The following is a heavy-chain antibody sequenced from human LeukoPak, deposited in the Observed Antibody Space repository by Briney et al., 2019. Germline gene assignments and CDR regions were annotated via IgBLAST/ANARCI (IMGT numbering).Heavy chain of an antibody. CDR3: ARARIAVAGILYYYYGMDV. D-gene: IGHD6-19*01. CDR1: GGSLSSYY. Sequence: SETLSLTRTGSGGSLSSYYWSWIRQPPGKGLEGIGYIYYSGSTNYNPSLKSRVTISVDTSKNQFSLKLSSVTAADTAVYYCARARIAVAGILYYYYGMDVWGQGTTVTVSS. V-gene: IGHV4-59*01. CDR2: IYYSGST. J-gene: IGHJ6*02.